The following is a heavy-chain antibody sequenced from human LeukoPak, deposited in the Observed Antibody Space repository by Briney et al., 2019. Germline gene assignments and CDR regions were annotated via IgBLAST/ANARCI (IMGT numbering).Heavy chain of an antibody. D-gene: IGHD6-19*01. J-gene: IGHJ4*02. CDR3: ARHAEYNSGWHFYLNH. CDR2: VHNIAGT. CDR1: GVSTTNGIYY. V-gene: IGHV4-39*01. Sequence: SETLSLTCTVSGVSTTNGIYYWAWIPQPPGKGLEWIRSVHNIAGTYYNLFLSSRVTMSIDTSTKHFSLRLNSVTAADTSVSYCARHAEYNSGWHFYLNHWGQGILVTVSS.